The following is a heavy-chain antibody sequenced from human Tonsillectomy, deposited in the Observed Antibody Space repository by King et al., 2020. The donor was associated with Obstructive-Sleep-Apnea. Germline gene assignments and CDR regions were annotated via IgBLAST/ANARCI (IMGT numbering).Heavy chain of an antibody. Sequence: VQLQESGPGLVKPSQTLALTCTVSGASISSGGYYWSWIRQHPGKGLEWIGYMFYSGFTYYNPSLGSRVTISVDTSENQFSLNLSSVTAADTAMYYCGRGQVFVIIPATRKAFDIWGQGTIVTVSS. D-gene: IGHD1-26*01. CDR1: GASISSGGYY. CDR2: MFYSGFT. V-gene: IGHV4-31*03. CDR3: GRGQVFVIIPATRKAFDI. J-gene: IGHJ3*02.